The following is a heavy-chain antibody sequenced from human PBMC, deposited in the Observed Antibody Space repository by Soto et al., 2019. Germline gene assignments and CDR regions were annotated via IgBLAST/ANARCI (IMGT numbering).Heavy chain of an antibody. V-gene: IGHV3-49*03. Sequence: GGSLRLSFTASVFTSVDYAMSWLRLAPGKGLERVGFIRSKAYGGTTEYAASVKGRFTISRDDSKSIAYLQMNSLKTEDTAVYYCTRGTTWIQLWSDYYYYGMDVWGQGTTVTVSS. J-gene: IGHJ6*02. CDR2: IRSKAYGGTT. CDR1: VFTSVDYA. CDR3: TRGTTWIQLWSDYYYYGMDV. D-gene: IGHD5-18*01.